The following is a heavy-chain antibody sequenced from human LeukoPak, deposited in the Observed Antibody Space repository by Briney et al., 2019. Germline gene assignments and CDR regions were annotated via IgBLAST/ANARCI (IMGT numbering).Heavy chain of an antibody. CDR3: AELGITMIGGV. Sequence: GGSLRLSCAASGFTFSSYEMNWVRQAPGKGLEWVSYISSSGSTIYYADSVKGRFTISRDNAKNSLYLQMNSLRAEDTAVYCCAELGITMIGGVWGKGTTVTVSS. CDR1: GFTFSSYE. V-gene: IGHV3-48*03. J-gene: IGHJ6*04. D-gene: IGHD3-10*02. CDR2: ISSSGSTI.